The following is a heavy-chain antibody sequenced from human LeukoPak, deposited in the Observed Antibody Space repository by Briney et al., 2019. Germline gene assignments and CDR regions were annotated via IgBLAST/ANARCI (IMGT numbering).Heavy chain of an antibody. CDR3: ARDRANGDPRFYYYYMDV. V-gene: IGHV3-7*01. CDR2: INQDGSET. D-gene: IGHD2-21*02. J-gene: IGHJ6*03. Sequence: PGGSLRLSCRASGFTFGTYWMSWVRQAPGKGLEWVGNINQDGSETYYVDSVKGRFTISRDNAKNSLYLQMRSLRVEDRAVYYCARDRANGDPRFYYYYMDVWGKGTTVTVSS. CDR1: GFTFGTYW.